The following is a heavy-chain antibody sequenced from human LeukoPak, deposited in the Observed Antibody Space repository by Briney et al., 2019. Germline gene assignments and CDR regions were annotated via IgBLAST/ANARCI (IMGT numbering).Heavy chain of an antibody. CDR1: GGSFSGYY. D-gene: IGHD5-18*01. V-gene: IGHV4-39*01. CDR2: IYYSGST. Sequence: PSEILSLTCAVYGGSFSGYYWGWIRQPPGKGLEWIGSIYYSGSTYYNPSLKSRVTISVDTSKNQFSLKLSSVTAADTAVYYCARHAGLRGYSYGYPRPPTSNNWFDPWGQGTLVTVSS. J-gene: IGHJ5*02. CDR3: ARHAGLRGYSYGYPRPPTSNNWFDP.